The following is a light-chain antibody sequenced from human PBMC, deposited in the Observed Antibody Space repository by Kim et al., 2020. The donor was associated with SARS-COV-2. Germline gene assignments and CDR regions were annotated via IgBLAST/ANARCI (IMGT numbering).Light chain of an antibody. CDR2: DNN. Sequence: QSVLTQPPSVSAAPGQKVTISCSGSSSNIGNNYVSWYQQLPGTAPKLLIYDNNERPSWIPDRFSGSKSGTSATLGITGLQTGDEADYYCGTWDSSLSGVFGGGTQLT. CDR3: GTWDSSLSGV. CDR1: SSNIGNNY. J-gene: IGLJ2*01. V-gene: IGLV1-51*01.